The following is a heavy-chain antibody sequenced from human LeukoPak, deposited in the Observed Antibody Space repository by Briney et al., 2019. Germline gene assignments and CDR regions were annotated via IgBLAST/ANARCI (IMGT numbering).Heavy chain of an antibody. Sequence: GGSLRLSCAASGFTFSISWMSWVRQAPGKGLEWVANIKEDGTEKYYVDSVKGRLTISRDNAKNSLFLQMNGLRAGDTAVYYCARRTDHLAFDFWGLGTLVTASS. V-gene: IGHV3-7*01. CDR3: ARRTDHLAFDF. D-gene: IGHD2-15*01. CDR2: IKEDGTEK. CDR1: GFTFSISW. J-gene: IGHJ4*02.